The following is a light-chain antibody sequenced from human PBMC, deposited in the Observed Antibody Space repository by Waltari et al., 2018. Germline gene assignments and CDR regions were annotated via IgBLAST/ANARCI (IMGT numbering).Light chain of an antibody. Sequence: IQLTQSPSSLSASVGDRVTITCRASQGINNYLAWYQQKPGEAPKPLIYFASTVERWVPSRFSGSGSGTDFTLTISSLQPEDFATYYCQHLNGYPITFGGGTKVEIK. CDR1: QGINNY. CDR2: FAS. J-gene: IGKJ4*01. CDR3: QHLNGYPIT. V-gene: IGKV1-9*01.